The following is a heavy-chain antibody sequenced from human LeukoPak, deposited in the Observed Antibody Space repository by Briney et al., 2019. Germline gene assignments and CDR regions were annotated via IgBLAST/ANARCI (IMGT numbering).Heavy chain of an antibody. CDR2: IKQDGSEK. CDR3: ARAPRYFDWLSAFDI. D-gene: IGHD3-9*01. Sequence: GGSLRLSCAASGFTFSSYWMSWVRQAPGKGLEWVANIKQDGSEKYYVDSVKGRFTTSRDNAKNSLYLQMNSLRAEDTAVYYCARAPRYFDWLSAFDIWGQGTMVTVSS. CDR1: GFTFSSYW. V-gene: IGHV3-7*01. J-gene: IGHJ3*02.